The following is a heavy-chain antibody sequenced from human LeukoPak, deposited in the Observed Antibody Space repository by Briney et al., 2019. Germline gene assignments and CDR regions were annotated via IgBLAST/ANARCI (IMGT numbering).Heavy chain of an antibody. CDR2: INPNSGGT. J-gene: IGHJ5*02. CDR3: ARDSFSMGYNWFDP. V-gene: IGHV1-2*06. Sequence: ASVKVSCKASGYTFTGYYMHWVRQAPGQGLEWMGRINPNSGGTNYAQKFQGRVTMTRGTSISTAYMELSRLRSDDTAVYYCARDSFSMGYNWFDPWGQGTLVTASS. CDR1: GYTFTGYY. D-gene: IGHD2-2*01.